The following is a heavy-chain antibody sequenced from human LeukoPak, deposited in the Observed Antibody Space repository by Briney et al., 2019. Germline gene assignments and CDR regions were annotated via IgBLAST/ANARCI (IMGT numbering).Heavy chain of an antibody. J-gene: IGHJ6*02. CDR3: ARRFYDSSGYYYYGMDV. Sequence: TGGSLRLSCAASGFTVSSNYMSWVRQAPGKGLEWVSVIYSGGSTYYADSVKGRFTISRDNSKNTLYLQMNSLRAEDTAVYYCARRFYDSSGYYYYGMDVWGQGTTVTVSS. CDR1: GFTVSSNY. V-gene: IGHV3-66*04. D-gene: IGHD3-22*01. CDR2: IYSGGST.